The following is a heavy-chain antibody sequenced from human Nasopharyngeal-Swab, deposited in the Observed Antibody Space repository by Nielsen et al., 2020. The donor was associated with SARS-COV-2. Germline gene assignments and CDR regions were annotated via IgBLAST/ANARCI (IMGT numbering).Heavy chain of an antibody. V-gene: IGHV3-23*01. D-gene: IGHD6-19*01. CDR1: GFTFSSYA. J-gene: IGHJ4*02. Sequence: ESLKISCAASGFTFSSYAMSWVRQAPGKGLEWVSAISGSGGSTYYADSVKGRFTISRDNSKNTLYLQMNSLRAEDTAVYYCAKDRRAVAGTPDYWGQGTLVTVSS. CDR3: AKDRRAVAGTPDY. CDR2: ISGSGGST.